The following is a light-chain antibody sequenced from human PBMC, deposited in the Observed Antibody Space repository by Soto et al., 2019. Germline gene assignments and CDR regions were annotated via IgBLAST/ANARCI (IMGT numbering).Light chain of an antibody. V-gene: IGKV3-15*01. CDR2: GAY. Sequence: EIVLTQSPGTLSLSPGEIATLSCRASQSVSSSYLAWYQQSPGQAPRLLIYGAYTRATGIPARFSGSGSGTDFTLTISSLQSEDFAVYYCQHYNYWPPKTFGQGTKVDIK. CDR3: QHYNYWPPKT. CDR1: QSVSSSY. J-gene: IGKJ1*01.